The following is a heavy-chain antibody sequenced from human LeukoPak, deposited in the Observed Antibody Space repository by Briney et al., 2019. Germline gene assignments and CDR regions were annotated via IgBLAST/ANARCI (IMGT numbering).Heavy chain of an antibody. J-gene: IGHJ3*02. CDR2: IIPIFGTA. CDR1: GGTFSSYA. Sequence: SVKVSCRASGGTFSSYAISWMRQAPGQGLEWMGGIIPIFGTANYAQKFQGRVTITTDESTSTAYMELSSLRSEDTAVYYCASMIVVVITDGRDAFDIWGQGTMVTVSS. CDR3: ASMIVVVITDGRDAFDI. D-gene: IGHD3-22*01. V-gene: IGHV1-69*05.